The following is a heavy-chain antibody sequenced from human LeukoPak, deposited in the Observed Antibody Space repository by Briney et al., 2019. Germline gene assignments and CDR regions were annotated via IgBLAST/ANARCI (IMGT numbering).Heavy chain of an antibody. CDR1: GFTFITYG. J-gene: IGHJ4*02. V-gene: IGHV3-30*02. CDR2: IRYDGSNK. D-gene: IGHD5-18*01. Sequence: SGGSLRLSCATSGFTFITYGMHWVRQAPGKGLEWVAFIRYDGSNKYYADSVKGRFTISRDNSKNTLYLEMNSLRAEDRAVYYCAKDSRGYSYGYQIDYWGQGTLVTVSS. CDR3: AKDSRGYSYGYQIDY.